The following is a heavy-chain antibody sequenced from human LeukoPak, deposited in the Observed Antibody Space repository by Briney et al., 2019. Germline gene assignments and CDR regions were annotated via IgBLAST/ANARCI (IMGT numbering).Heavy chain of an antibody. J-gene: IGHJ4*02. D-gene: IGHD6-19*01. CDR2: IYYSGST. CDR3: ARLVSGVGYFDY. V-gene: IGHV4-59*08. Sequence: SETLSLTCTVSGGSISGYYWSWIRQPPGKGLEWIGYIYYSGSTNYTPSLKSRVTISVDTSKNQFSLKLSSVTAADTAVYYCARLVSGVGYFDYWGQGTLVTVSS. CDR1: GGSISGYY.